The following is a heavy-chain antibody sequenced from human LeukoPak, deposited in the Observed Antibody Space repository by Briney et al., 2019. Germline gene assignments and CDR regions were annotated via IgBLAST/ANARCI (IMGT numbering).Heavy chain of an antibody. Sequence: SETLSLTCAVYGGSFSGYYWSRIRQPPGKGLEWIGEINHSGSTNYNPSLKSRVTISVDTSKNQFSLKLSSVTAADTAVYYCARDKPGYSYGYLAGNYYYYYMDVWGKGTTVTVSS. J-gene: IGHJ6*03. CDR3: ARDKPGYSYGYLAGNYYYYYMDV. D-gene: IGHD5-18*01. CDR1: GGSFSGYY. CDR2: INHSGST. V-gene: IGHV4-34*01.